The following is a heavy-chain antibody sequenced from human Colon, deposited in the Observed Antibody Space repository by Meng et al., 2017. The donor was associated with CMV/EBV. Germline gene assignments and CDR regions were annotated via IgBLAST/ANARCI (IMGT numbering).Heavy chain of an antibody. CDR1: GDSVTSGYYH. D-gene: IGHD2-2*01. CDR2: IYRRGST. Sequence: SETLSLTCTVSGDSVTSGYYHWSWIRQPPGKGLEWIGYIYRRGSTNYNPSLKSRVTMSVDTSKNQFSLKLSSVTAADTAVYYCARDRGRGEYCSSTSCHRSPYYYYGMDVWGQGTTVTVSS. V-gene: IGHV4-61*01. J-gene: IGHJ6*02. CDR3: ARDRGRGEYCSSTSCHRSPYYYYGMDV.